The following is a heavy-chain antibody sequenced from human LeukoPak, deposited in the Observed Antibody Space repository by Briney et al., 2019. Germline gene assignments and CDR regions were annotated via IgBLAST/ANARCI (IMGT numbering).Heavy chain of an antibody. Sequence: GGSLRLSCAASGFTFSSYDMNWVRQTTGKGLEWVSGIGIAGDTRYPGSVKGRFTISRENAKNSLYLQMNSLRAGDTAVYYCARSAHCSGGSCYLNIYGMDVWGQGTTVTVSS. CDR1: GFTFSSYD. CDR3: ARSAHCSGGSCYLNIYGMDV. V-gene: IGHV3-13*04. CDR2: IGIAGDT. J-gene: IGHJ6*02. D-gene: IGHD2-15*01.